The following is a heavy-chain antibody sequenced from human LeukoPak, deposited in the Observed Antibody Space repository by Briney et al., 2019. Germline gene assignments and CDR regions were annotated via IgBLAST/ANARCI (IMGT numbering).Heavy chain of an antibody. D-gene: IGHD5-18*01. Sequence: SETLSLTCTVSGGSISSGSYYWSWLRQPAGKGLEWIGRIYTSGSTNYNPSLKSRVTISVDTSKNQFSLKLSSVTAADTSVYYCARASYGHSDVWGKGTTVTVSS. CDR1: GGSISSGSYY. J-gene: IGHJ6*04. CDR3: ARASYGHSDV. CDR2: IYTSGST. V-gene: IGHV4-61*02.